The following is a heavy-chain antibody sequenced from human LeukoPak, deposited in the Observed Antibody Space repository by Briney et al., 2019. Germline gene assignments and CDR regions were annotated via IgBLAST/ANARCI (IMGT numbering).Heavy chain of an antibody. CDR1: GFTFSSYG. Sequence: GGSLRLSCAASGFTFSSYGMHWVRQAPGKGLEWVAIISSDGSNKYYADSVKGRFTISRDNSKDTLFLQMNSLRTEDTAVYYCAKDKSDSSGYYPDYWGQGTLVTVSS. CDR2: ISSDGSNK. CDR3: AKDKSDSSGYYPDY. V-gene: IGHV3-30*18. J-gene: IGHJ4*02. D-gene: IGHD3-22*01.